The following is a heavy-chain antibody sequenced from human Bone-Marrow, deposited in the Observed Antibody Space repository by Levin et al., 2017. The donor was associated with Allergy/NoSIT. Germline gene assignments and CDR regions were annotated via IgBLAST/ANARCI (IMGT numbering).Heavy chain of an antibody. D-gene: IGHD2-2*01. CDR3: ARSSYQLLSWIDY. Sequence: GESLKISCAASGFVFSRYSMKWVRQAPGKGLEWVAYMSSSSRTIYYADSLKGRFTISRDNAKNSLYLQMNSQRDEATAVYYCARSSYQLLSWIDYWGQGTLVTVSS. CDR1: GFVFSRYS. V-gene: IGHV3-48*02. J-gene: IGHJ4*02. CDR2: MSSSSRTI.